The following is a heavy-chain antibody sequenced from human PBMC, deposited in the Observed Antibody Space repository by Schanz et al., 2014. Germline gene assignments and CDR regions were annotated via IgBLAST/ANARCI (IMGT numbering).Heavy chain of an antibody. CDR1: GYTFTSNG. CDR3: ARAVGGNSALEWFDP. Sequence: QVQLVQSGAEVKEPGASVKVSCKASGYTFTSNGITWVRQAPGQGLEWMGWINTYNGDTAYAQNMQGRVSMTTETAASTAYMELRSLRSDDTAVYYCARAVGGNSALEWFDPWGQGILVTVSS. CDR2: INTYNGDT. D-gene: IGHD2-21*01. V-gene: IGHV1-18*04. J-gene: IGHJ5*02.